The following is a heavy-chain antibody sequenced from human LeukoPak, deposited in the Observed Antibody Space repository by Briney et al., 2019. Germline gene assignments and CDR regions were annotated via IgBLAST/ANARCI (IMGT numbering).Heavy chain of an antibody. D-gene: IGHD2-2*01. Sequence: GGSLRLSCAASGFTFDDYAMHWVRQAPGKGLEWVSGISWNSGSIGYADSVKGRFTISRDNAKNSLYLQMNSLRAKDTAVYYCAREREYQLPDWGQGTLVTVSS. V-gene: IGHV3-9*01. J-gene: IGHJ4*02. CDR3: AREREYQLPD. CDR1: GFTFDDYA. CDR2: ISWNSGSI.